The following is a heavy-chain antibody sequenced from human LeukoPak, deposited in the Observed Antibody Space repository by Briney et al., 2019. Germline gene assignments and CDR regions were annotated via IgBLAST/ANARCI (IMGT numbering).Heavy chain of an antibody. CDR3: AGEAGSSALYPYYFYMDV. D-gene: IGHD6-19*01. CDR1: GFIFSSYS. V-gene: IGHV3-48*01. Sequence: GGSLRLSCAASGFIFSSYSINWVRQAPGKGLEWVSYISSSSLTTYYADSVKGRFTISRDNAENSLYLQMNGLRAEDTAVYYCAGEAGSSALYPYYFYMDVWGKGTTVTVSS. CDR2: ISSSSLTT. J-gene: IGHJ6*03.